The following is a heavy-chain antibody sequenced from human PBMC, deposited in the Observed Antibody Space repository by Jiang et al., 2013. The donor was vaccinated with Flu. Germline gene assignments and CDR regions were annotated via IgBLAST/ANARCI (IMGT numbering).Heavy chain of an antibody. V-gene: IGHV1-46*01. CDR1: GYTFTSYY. CDR3: ARDSNVLRFLEWEARNYYYYGMDV. J-gene: IGHJ6*02. Sequence: AEVKKPGASVKVSCKASGYTFTSYYMHWVRQAPGQGLEWMGIINPSGGSTSYAQKFQGRVTMTRDTSTSTVYMELSSLRSEDTAVYYCARDSNVLRFLEWEARNYYYYGMDVWGQGTTVTVSS. CDR2: INPSGGST. D-gene: IGHD3-3*01.